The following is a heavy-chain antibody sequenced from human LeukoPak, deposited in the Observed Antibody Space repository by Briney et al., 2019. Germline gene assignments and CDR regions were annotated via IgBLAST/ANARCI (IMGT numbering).Heavy chain of an antibody. Sequence: PSETLSLTCTVSGGSISSYYWSWIRQPPGKGLEWIGYIYYSGSTNYNPSLKSRVTISVDTSKNQFSLKLSSVTAADTAVYYCARAASGAAAGTIDYWGQGTLVTVSS. CDR2: IYYSGST. CDR3: ARAASGAAAGTIDY. V-gene: IGHV4-59*01. J-gene: IGHJ4*02. CDR1: GGSISSYY. D-gene: IGHD6-13*01.